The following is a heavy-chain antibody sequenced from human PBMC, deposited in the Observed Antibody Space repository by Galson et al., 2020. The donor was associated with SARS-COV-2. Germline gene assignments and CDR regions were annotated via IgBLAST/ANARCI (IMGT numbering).Heavy chain of an antibody. CDR2: LYSGGTT. CDR3: ARASGMCDGFAV. J-gene: IGHJ3*01. CDR1: GFTVGHHY. V-gene: IGHV3-66*02. Sequence: QLGESLKISCTASGFTVGHHYMSWVRQAPGRGLEWVSVLYSGGTTYYADSLKGRVTISRDNSKNTVFLEMNSLGVDDTAVYYCARASGMCDGFAVWGPGTRVTGSS. D-gene: IGHD3-10*01.